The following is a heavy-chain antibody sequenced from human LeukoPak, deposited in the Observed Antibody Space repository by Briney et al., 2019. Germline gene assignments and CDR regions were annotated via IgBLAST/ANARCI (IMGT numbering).Heavy chain of an antibody. CDR3: ARRAHGIVGAKGTYYFDY. CDR1: GGSISSSSYY. Sequence: SETLSLTCTVSGGSISSSSYYWGWIRQPPGKGLEWIGSIYYSGSTYYNPSRKSRVTISVDTSKNQFSLKLSSVTAADPAVYYCARRAHGIVGAKGTYYFDYWGQGTLVTVSS. V-gene: IGHV4-39*01. CDR2: IYYSGST. D-gene: IGHD1-26*01. J-gene: IGHJ4*02.